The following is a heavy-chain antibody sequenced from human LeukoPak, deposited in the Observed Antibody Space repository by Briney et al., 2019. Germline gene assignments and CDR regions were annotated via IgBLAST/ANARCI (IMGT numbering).Heavy chain of an antibody. Sequence: GGSLRLSCAASGFTFSNYWMHWVRRAPRKGLGLVSRMNSDGSSTSYADSVKGRCTISRDTAKNTLYLQMNSLRAEDTAVYSCARVYCSSTSCYKDASDYWGQGTLVTVYS. D-gene: IGHD2-2*02. CDR1: GFTFSNYW. CDR3: ARVYCSSTSCYKDASDY. V-gene: IGHV3-74*01. J-gene: IGHJ4*02. CDR2: MNSDGSST.